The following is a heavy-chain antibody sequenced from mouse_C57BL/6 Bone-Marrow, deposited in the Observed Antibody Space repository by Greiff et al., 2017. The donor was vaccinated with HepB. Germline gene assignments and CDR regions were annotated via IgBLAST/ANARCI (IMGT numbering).Heavy chain of an antibody. V-gene: IGHV1-62-2*01. CDR3: ARHETGYYAMDY. CDR1: GYTFTEYT. Sequence: VQLVESGAELVKPGASVKLSCKASGYTFTEYTIHWVKPRSGQGLEWIGWFYPGSGSIKYNEKFKDKATLTADKSSSTDYMELSSLTSEYSAVYFGARHETGYYAMDYWGQGTSVTVSS. D-gene: IGHD4-1*01. J-gene: IGHJ4*01. CDR2: FYPGSGSI.